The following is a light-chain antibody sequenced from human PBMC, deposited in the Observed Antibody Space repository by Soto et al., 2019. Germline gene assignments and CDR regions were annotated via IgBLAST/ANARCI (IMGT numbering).Light chain of an antibody. CDR3: MQALKTPT. V-gene: IGKV2-28*01. CDR2: LAS. J-gene: IGKJ4*01. Sequence: DIVMTQSPLSLAVTPGEPASISCRSSQSLLYRDGRNFLDWYLQRPGQSPQVLIYLASKRASGVPDRFSGSGSGTDFTLKISRVEAEDVGIYYCMQALKTPTFGGGTRVEIK. CDR1: QSLLYRDGRNF.